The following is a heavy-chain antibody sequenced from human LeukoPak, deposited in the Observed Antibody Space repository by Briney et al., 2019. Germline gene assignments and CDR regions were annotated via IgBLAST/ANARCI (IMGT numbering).Heavy chain of an antibody. J-gene: IGHJ6*02. CDR2: IYHSGST. CDR3: ARDWMEGGEFGMDV. D-gene: IGHD2-2*03. Sequence: SETLSLTCAVSGCSISSGGYSWSWIRQPPGKGLEWIGYIYHSGSTYYNPSLKSRVTISVDRSKNQFSLKLSSVTAADTAVYYCARDWMEGGEFGMDVWGQGTTVTVSS. CDR1: GCSISSGGYS. V-gene: IGHV4-30-2*01.